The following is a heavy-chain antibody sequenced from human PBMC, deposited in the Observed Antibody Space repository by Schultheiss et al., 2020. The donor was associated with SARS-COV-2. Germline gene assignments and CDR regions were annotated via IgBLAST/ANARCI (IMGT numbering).Heavy chain of an antibody. Sequence: SETLSLTCTVSGGSISSYYWSWIRQPAGKGLEWIGRIYTSGSTNYNPSLKSRVTISVDTSKNQFSLKLSSVTAADTAVYYCARLSRDRLWSGYYPIYYYYYMDVWGKGTTVTVSS. D-gene: IGHD3-3*01. CDR1: GGSISSYY. CDR3: ARLSRDRLWSGYYPIYYYYYMDV. J-gene: IGHJ6*03. V-gene: IGHV4-4*07. CDR2: IYTSGST.